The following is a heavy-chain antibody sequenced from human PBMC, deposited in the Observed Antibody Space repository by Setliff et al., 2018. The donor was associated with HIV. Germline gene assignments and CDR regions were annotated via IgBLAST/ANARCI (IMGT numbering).Heavy chain of an antibody. J-gene: IGHJ4*02. Sequence: GSLRLSCAASGFTFSSYSMNWVRQAPGKGLEWVSSISSSSSYIKYADSVKGRFTISRDNAKNSLYLQMNSLRAEDAAVYYCARRAYCSSTTCFDNWGQGTLVTVSS. CDR3: ARRAYCSSTTCFDN. CDR1: GFTFSSYS. V-gene: IGHV3-21*01. D-gene: IGHD2-2*01. CDR2: ISSSSSYI.